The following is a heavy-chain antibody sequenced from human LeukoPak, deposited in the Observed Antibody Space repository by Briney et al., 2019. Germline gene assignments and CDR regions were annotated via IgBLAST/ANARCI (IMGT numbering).Heavy chain of an antibody. CDR1: GFTFGDLW. CDR2: IKQGGSGT. J-gene: IGHJ4*02. CDR3: ARGGSDSSWYWVY. V-gene: IGHV3-7*04. D-gene: IGHD6-13*01. Sequence: PGGSLRLSCAASGFTFGDLWMTWVRQAPGKGLEWVANIKQGGSGTYYVDSVKGRFTVSRDNAKNSLYLQMNSLRVEDTAVYYCARGGSDSSWYWVYWGQGTLVTVSS.